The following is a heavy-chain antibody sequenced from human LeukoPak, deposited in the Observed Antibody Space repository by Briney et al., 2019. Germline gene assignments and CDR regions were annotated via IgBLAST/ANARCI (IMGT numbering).Heavy chain of an antibody. J-gene: IGHJ4*02. CDR2: IYSGGST. CDR3: AREAEMAFDY. D-gene: IGHD5-24*01. Sequence: GGSLRLSYAASGFTVSSNYMSWVRQAPGKGLEWVSVIYSGGSTYYADSVKGRFTISRDNSKNTLYLQMNSLRAEDTAVYYCAREAEMAFDYWGQGTLITVSS. CDR1: GFTVSSNY. V-gene: IGHV3-66*01.